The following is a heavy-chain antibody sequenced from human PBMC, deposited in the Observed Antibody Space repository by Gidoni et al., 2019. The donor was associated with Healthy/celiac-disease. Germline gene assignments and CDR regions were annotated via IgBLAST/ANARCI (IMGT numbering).Heavy chain of an antibody. Sequence: EVQLLESGGGLVQPGGSLRLSCAASGFTFTIYAMSWVRQAPGKGLEWVSAISGSGGSTYYADSVKGRFTISRDNSKNTLYLQMNSLRAEDTAVYYCAKARSDYDYYYYGMDVWGQGTTVTVSS. V-gene: IGHV3-23*01. D-gene: IGHD5-12*01. CDR1: GFTFTIYA. CDR3: AKARSDYDYYYYGMDV. CDR2: ISGSGGST. J-gene: IGHJ6*02.